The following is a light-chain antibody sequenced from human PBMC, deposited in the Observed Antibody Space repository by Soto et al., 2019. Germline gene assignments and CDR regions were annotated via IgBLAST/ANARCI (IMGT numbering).Light chain of an antibody. CDR1: QSVSSSY. Sequence: IMLKQSPGTLSLSPGERATLSCRASQSVSSSYLAWYQQKPGQAPRLLIYGASTRATGIPARFSGRGSGTDFTLTISSLEREDFAVYYCHQRRNLLTFGGGTKVDIK. J-gene: IGKJ4*01. V-gene: IGKV3D-20*02. CDR3: HQRRNLLT. CDR2: GAS.